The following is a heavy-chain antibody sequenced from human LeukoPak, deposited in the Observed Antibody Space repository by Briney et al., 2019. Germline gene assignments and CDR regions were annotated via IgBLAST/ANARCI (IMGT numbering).Heavy chain of an antibody. J-gene: IGHJ4*02. CDR1: GGSITTSSYY. CDR3: ARHGIPAAGTLYYFDY. V-gene: IGHV4-39*01. Sequence: SETLSLTCTVSGGSITTSSYYWGWVRQPPGKGLEWIGSMYHSGSTYYNPSLKSRVTISVDTSKNQFSLKLSSVTAADTAVYYCARHGIPAAGTLYYFDYWGQGTLVTVSS. D-gene: IGHD6-13*01. CDR2: MYHSGST.